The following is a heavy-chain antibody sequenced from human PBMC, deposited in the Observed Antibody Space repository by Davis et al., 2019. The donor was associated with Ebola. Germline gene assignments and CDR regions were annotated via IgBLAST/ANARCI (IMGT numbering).Heavy chain of an antibody. D-gene: IGHD6-6*01. CDR3: ARDRQLLDYYYYGMDV. CDR2: INPNSGDL. CDR1: GYTFTGYY. Sequence: SVKVSCKASGYTFTGYYMHWVRQAPGQGLEWMGWINPNSGDLNYAQKFQGWVTMTSDTSISTAYMALSRLRSDDTAVYYCARDRQLLDYYYYGMDVWGQGTTVTVSS. V-gene: IGHV1-2*04. J-gene: IGHJ6*02.